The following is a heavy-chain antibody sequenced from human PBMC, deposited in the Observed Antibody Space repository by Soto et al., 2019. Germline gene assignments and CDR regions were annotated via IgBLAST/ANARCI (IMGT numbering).Heavy chain of an antibody. CDR2: IYYSGST. D-gene: IGHD3-22*01. CDR3: ARRGYYDSSGYYGY. Sequence: SDTLSLTCTVSGYSISSISYYWGWIRQPPGKGLKRIGSIYYSGSTYNNPSLKSRVTISVDTSKNQFSLKLSTETAADTAVYYCARRGYYDSSGYYGYWGQGTLVTVS. CDR1: GYSISSISYY. J-gene: IGHJ4*02. V-gene: IGHV4-39*01.